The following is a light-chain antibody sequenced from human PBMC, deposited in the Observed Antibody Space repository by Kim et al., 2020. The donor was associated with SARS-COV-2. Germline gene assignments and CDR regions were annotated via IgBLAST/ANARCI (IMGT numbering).Light chain of an antibody. V-gene: IGLV9-49*01. CDR1: SGYSNYK. Sequence: CTLSSGYSNYKVDWYQQRPGKGPRFVMRVGTGGIVGSKGDGIPDRFSVLGSGLNRYLTIKNIQEEDESDYHCGADHGSGSNFLNWVFGGGTQLTVL. CDR2: VGTGGIVG. J-gene: IGLJ3*02. CDR3: GADHGSGSNFLNWV.